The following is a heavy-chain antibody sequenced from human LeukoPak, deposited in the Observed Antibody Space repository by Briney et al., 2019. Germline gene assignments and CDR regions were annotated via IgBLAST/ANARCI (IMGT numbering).Heavy chain of an antibody. CDR1: GFTVSSNY. CDR2: IYSGGST. CDR3: ASRDKGYYYGMDV. V-gene: IGHV3-66*01. Sequence: GGSLRLSCAASGFTVSSNYMSWVRQAPGKGLEWVSLIYSGGSTYYVDSVKGRFTISRDNSKNTLYLQMNSVRAEDTAVYYCASRDKGYYYGMDVWGQGTTVTVSS. D-gene: IGHD5-24*01. J-gene: IGHJ6*02.